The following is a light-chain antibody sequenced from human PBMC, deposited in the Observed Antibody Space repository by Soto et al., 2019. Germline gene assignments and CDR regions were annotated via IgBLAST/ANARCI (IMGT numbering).Light chain of an antibody. J-gene: IGLJ2*01. V-gene: IGLV2-14*01. CDR1: SSDVGAYNY. CDR2: EVS. CDR3: STYINSITFVI. Sequence: QSGLTQPASVSGSPGQSITISCTGTSSDVGAYNYISWYQQHPGKAPKLMIYEVSNRPSGVSTRFSGSKSGNTASLTISGLQAEDEGDYYCSTYINSITFVIFGGGTKLTVL.